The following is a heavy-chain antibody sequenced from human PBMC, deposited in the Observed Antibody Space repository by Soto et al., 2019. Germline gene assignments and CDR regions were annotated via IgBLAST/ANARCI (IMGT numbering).Heavy chain of an antibody. Sequence: GGSLRLSCAASGFTFSSYSMNWVRQAPGKGLEWVSSISSSSSYIYYADSVKGRFTISRDNAKNSLYLQMNSLRAEDTAVYYCAREAVDTAMVTAPLDYYYYYMDVWGKGTTVTVSS. J-gene: IGHJ6*03. CDR2: ISSSSSYI. V-gene: IGHV3-21*01. CDR1: GFTFSSYS. D-gene: IGHD5-18*01. CDR3: AREAVDTAMVTAPLDYYYYYMDV.